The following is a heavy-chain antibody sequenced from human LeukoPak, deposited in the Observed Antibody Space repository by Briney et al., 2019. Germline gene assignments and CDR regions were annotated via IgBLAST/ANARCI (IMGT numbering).Heavy chain of an antibody. V-gene: IGHV3-23*01. CDR2: ISGNGGGT. Sequence: GGSLRLSCAPSGFTFSTYAMIWVRQAPGKGLEWVSAISGNGGGTYYADSVKGRFTISRDNSKNTLYLQMNSLRAGDTAVYYCARLGELSNTDYWGQGTLVTVSS. CDR3: ARLGELSNTDY. D-gene: IGHD3-16*02. CDR1: GFTFSTYA. J-gene: IGHJ4*02.